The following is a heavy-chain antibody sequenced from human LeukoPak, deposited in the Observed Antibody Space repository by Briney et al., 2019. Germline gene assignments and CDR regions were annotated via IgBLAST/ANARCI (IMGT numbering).Heavy chain of an antibody. CDR1: GYSISSGYY. V-gene: IGHV4-38-2*02. Sequence: SETLSLTCTVSGYSISSGYYWGWIRQPPGKGLEWIGSIYHSGSTYYNPSLKSRVIISVDTSKNQFSLKVSSVIAADTAVYYCAREEYYYYMDVRGKGTTVTVSS. J-gene: IGHJ6*03. CDR3: AREEYYYYMDV. CDR2: IYHSGST.